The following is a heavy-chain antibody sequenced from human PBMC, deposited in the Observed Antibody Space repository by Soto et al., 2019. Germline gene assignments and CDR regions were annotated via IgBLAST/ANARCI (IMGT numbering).Heavy chain of an antibody. D-gene: IGHD5-12*01. J-gene: IGHJ3*01. CDR1: GGTFSSYA. CDR2: IIPMFATP. V-gene: IGHV1-69*13. Sequence: GASVKVSCKASGGTFSSYAISWVRQAPGQGLEWMGGIIPMFATPNYAPTFQGRVTITADESTNTAYMELSSLISEDTAVYYCAGDFGDGYNIGAFDFWGQGTMVTVSS. CDR3: AGDFGDGYNIGAFDF.